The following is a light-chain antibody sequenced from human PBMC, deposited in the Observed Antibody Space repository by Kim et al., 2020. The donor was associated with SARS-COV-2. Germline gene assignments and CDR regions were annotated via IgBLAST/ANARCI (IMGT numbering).Light chain of an antibody. J-gene: IGLJ3*02. V-gene: IGLV8-61*01. CDR1: SGPVSTSYY. CDR3: VLYMGTGIWL. CDR2: DTN. Sequence: QTVVTQEPSFSVFHGETVTLTCGLSSGPVSTSYYPSWYQQTPGQTPRTPIYDTNIRSSGVPDRFSGSLLGNKAALTITGAQADDDSHYYCVLYMGTGIWLFGGGTQLTVL.